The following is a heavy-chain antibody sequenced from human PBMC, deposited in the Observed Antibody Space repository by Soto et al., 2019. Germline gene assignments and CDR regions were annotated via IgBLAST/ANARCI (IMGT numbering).Heavy chain of an antibody. V-gene: IGHV4-59*01. CDR1: YTSISNYS. CDR2: LHHTGNT. J-gene: IGHJ4*02. D-gene: IGHD3-9*01. CDR3: TRESYDSLTGYALDY. Sequence: PSEIMAFSCAFGYTSISNYSWGWLPASAQKGLERSGYLHHTGNTEHTPSLRSRVTMTSDTAKNTSSLKLSSVTAEDTAVYYCTRESYDSLTGYALDYWGEGTRVT.